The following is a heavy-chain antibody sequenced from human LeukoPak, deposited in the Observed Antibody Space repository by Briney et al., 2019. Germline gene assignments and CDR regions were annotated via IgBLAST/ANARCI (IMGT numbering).Heavy chain of an antibody. D-gene: IGHD3-22*01. CDR3: ARGQPDSGGHYYSWYFDY. CDR1: GFMFGSFS. J-gene: IGHJ4*02. V-gene: IGHV3-21*01. Sequence: GGSLRLSCAASGFMFGSFSMNWVRQAPGRGLEWVSSISSSGSVTYYADSVKGRFTVSKDNARNSLHLQMNNLAVEDTATYFCARGQPDSGGHYYSWYFDYWGQGTPVTVSS. CDR2: ISSSGSVT.